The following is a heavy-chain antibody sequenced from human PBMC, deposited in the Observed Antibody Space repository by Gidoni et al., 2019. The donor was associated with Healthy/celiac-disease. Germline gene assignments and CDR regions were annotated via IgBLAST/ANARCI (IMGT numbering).Heavy chain of an antibody. CDR2: ISAYNGNT. Sequence: QVQLVQSGAEVKKPGASVKVSCQASGYTFTSYGISWVRQAPVQGLEWMGWISAYNGNTNYAQKLQGRVTMTTDTSTSTAYMELRSLRSDDTAVYYCARVSGGVVVVAATEMGPFHWFDPWGQGTLVTVSS. CDR3: ARVSGGVVVVAATEMGPFHWFDP. V-gene: IGHV1-18*01. J-gene: IGHJ5*02. CDR1: GYTFTSYG. D-gene: IGHD2-15*01.